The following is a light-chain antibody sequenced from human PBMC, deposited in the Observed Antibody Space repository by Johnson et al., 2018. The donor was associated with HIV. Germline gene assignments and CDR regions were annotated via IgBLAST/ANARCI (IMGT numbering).Light chain of an antibody. CDR3: GTWDSSLSAGGV. CDR2: ENN. CDR1: TSNIGNNY. V-gene: IGLV1-51*02. Sequence: QSVLTQPPSVSAAPGQKVTISCSGSTSNIGNNYVSWYQQLPGTAPKLLIYENNKRPSGIPDRFSGSKSGTSATLGITGLQTGAEADYYCGTWDSSLSAGGVFGTVTKVTVL. J-gene: IGLJ1*01.